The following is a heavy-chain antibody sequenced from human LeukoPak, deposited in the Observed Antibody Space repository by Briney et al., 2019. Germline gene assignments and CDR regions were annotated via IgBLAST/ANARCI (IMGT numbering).Heavy chain of an antibody. Sequence: GGSLRLSCAASGFTFSSYAMHWVRQAPGEGLEWVAVISYDGSNKYYADSVKGRFTISRDNSKNTLYLQMNSLRAEDTAVYYCARDSGGTAMVTTAVDYWGQGTLVTVSS. CDR2: ISYDGSNK. D-gene: IGHD5-18*01. V-gene: IGHV3-30-3*01. J-gene: IGHJ4*02. CDR3: ARDSGGTAMVTTAVDY. CDR1: GFTFSSYA.